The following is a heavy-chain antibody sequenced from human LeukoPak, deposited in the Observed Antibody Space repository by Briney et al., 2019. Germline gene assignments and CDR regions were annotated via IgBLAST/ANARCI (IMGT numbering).Heavy chain of an antibody. CDR2: INHSGST. Sequence: SETLSLTCAVYGGSFSGYYWSWIRQPPGKGLEWIGEINHSGSTNYNPSLKSRATISVDTSKNQFSLKLSSVTAADTAVYYCARGRYYYGSGSFDYWGQGTLVTVSS. D-gene: IGHD3-10*01. V-gene: IGHV4-34*01. CDR1: GGSFSGYY. CDR3: ARGRYYYGSGSFDY. J-gene: IGHJ4*02.